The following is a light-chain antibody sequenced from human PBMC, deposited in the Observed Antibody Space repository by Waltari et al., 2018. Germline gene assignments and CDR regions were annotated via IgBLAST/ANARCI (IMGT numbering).Light chain of an antibody. Sequence: QAVVTQEPSLTVSPGGTVTLTCGSSTGAVTTGHRPHWFQQTPGQAPKTIIYETNNKHAWTPDRFSGSLLGGKAALTLSGAQPEDEADYYCFLSYSGARVFGGGTKLTVL. CDR2: ETN. CDR1: TGAVTTGHR. J-gene: IGLJ2*01. CDR3: FLSYSGARV. V-gene: IGLV7-46*01.